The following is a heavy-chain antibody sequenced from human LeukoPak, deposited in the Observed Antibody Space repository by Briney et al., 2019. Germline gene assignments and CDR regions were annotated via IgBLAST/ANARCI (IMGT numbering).Heavy chain of an antibody. J-gene: IGHJ4*02. CDR1: GGSISSGSYY. CDR3: ARDRGYYGSGSKSVRGYYFDY. D-gene: IGHD3-10*01. CDR2: IYTSGST. Sequence: SETLSLTCTVSGGSISSGSYYWSWIRQPAGKGLEWIGRIYTSGSTNYNPSLKSRITISVDTSKNQFSLKLSSVTAADTAVYYCARDRGYYGSGSKSVRGYYFDYWGQGTLVTVSS. V-gene: IGHV4-61*02.